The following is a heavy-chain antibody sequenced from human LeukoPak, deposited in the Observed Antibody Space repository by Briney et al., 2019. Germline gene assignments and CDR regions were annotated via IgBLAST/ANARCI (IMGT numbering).Heavy chain of an antibody. J-gene: IGHJ4*02. CDR1: GFTFDDYA. Sequence: GGSLRLSCAASGFTFDDYAMHWVRQAPGKGLEWVSGISWNSGSIGYADSVKGRFTISGDNAKNSLYLQMNSLRAEDTALYYCAKDIRVVVTSYFDYWGQGTLVTVSS. CDR2: ISWNSGSI. V-gene: IGHV3-9*01. CDR3: AKDIRVVVTSYFDY. D-gene: IGHD2-21*02.